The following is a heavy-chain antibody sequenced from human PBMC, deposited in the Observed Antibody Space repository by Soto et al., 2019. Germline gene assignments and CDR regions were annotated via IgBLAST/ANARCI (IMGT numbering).Heavy chain of an antibody. D-gene: IGHD3-10*01. CDR2: IWYDGSNK. Sequence: PGGALRLSCAASGFTLSTYALSLGRQAPGKGLEWVAVIWYDGSNKYYADSVKGRFTISRDNSKNTLYLQMNSLRAEDTAVYYCARAYHGSGSSFDDWGQGTLVTVSS. V-gene: IGHV3-33*07. J-gene: IGHJ4*02. CDR3: ARAYHGSGSSFDD. CDR1: GFTLSTYA.